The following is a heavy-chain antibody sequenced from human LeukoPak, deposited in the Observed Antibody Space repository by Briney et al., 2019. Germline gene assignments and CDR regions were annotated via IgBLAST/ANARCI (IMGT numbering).Heavy chain of an antibody. D-gene: IGHD6-13*01. J-gene: IGHJ4*02. V-gene: IGHV3-33*06. Sequence: GGSLRLSCVASGFTFTNYNMHWVRQAPGKGLEWVAIIWFDGSNKYYADSVKGRFTLSRDNSRNTLYLQMNSLRAEDTAVYYCAKDAAGPEYWGQGPWSPSPQ. CDR3: AKDAAGPEY. CDR1: GFTFTNYN. CDR2: IWFDGSNK.